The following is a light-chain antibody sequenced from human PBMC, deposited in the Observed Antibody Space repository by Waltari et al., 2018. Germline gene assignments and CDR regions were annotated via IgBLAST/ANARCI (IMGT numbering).Light chain of an antibody. CDR1: SSNIGSNY. CDR2: RNN. Sequence: QSVLTQPPSASGTPGQRVTISCSGSSSNIGSNYVSWYQQLPGTAPKLLIDRNNKRPSGGPDRVSGSKSGTSASLAISGLRSEDEADYYCAAWDDSLSGWVFGGGTKLTVL. V-gene: IGLV1-47*01. CDR3: AAWDDSLSGWV. J-gene: IGLJ3*02.